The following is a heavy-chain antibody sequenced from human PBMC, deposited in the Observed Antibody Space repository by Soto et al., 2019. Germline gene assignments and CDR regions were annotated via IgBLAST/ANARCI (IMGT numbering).Heavy chain of an antibody. Sequence: ASVKVSCKASGYTFTSYGISWVRQAPGQGLGWMGWISAYNGNTNYAQKLQGRVTMTTDTSTSTAYMELRSLRSDDTAVYYCARSVDVIVLVPAANETPLNNWFDPWGQGTLVTVSS. V-gene: IGHV1-18*01. J-gene: IGHJ5*02. D-gene: IGHD2-2*01. CDR1: GYTFTSYG. CDR2: ISAYNGNT. CDR3: ARSVDVIVLVPAANETPLNNWFDP.